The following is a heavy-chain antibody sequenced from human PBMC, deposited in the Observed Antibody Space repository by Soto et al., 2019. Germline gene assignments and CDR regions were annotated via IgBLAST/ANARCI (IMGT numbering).Heavy chain of an antibody. D-gene: IGHD3-22*01. CDR1: GDTFPSYW. V-gene: IGHV5-51*01. CDR3: ARLTYYYARSGHYTDSDDAFDI. CDR2: IYPGDSET. J-gene: IGHJ3*02. Sequence: PGESLKISCKGSGDTFPSYWIAWVRRMSGKGLESMGIIYPGDSETRYSPSVQGQLTISADKAIKTAYLQWSSLQASDTAMYYCARLTYYYARSGHYTDSDDAFDIWGEGTMVTVSS.